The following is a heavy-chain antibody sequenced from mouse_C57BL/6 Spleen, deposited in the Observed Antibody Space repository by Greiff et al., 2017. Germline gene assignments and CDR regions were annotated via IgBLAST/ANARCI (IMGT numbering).Heavy chain of an antibody. CDR3: ARPRQLRIPYYFDY. J-gene: IGHJ2*01. D-gene: IGHD3-2*02. V-gene: IGHV1-53*01. CDR2: INPSNGGT. CDR1: GYTFTSYW. Sequence: QVQLQQPGTELVKPGASVKLSCTASGYTFTSYWMHWVKQRPGQGLEWIGNINPSNGGTNYNEKFKSKATLTVDKSSSTAYMQHSSLTSEDSAVYYCARPRQLRIPYYFDYWGKGTTLTVSS.